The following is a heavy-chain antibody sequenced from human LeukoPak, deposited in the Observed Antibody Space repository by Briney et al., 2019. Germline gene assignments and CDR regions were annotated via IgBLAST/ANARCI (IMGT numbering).Heavy chain of an antibody. CDR3: AKGGSSSARSGMDV. CDR2: ISWNSVGI. Sequence: GGSLRLSCAASGFTFGDYAMHWVRQPPGKGLEWVSSISWNSVGIDYADSVKGRFTISRDNAKNSLYLQMNSLRPEDTALYYCAKGGSSSARSGMDVWGQGTTVTVSS. CDR1: GFTFGDYA. V-gene: IGHV3-9*01. J-gene: IGHJ6*02. D-gene: IGHD6-6*01.